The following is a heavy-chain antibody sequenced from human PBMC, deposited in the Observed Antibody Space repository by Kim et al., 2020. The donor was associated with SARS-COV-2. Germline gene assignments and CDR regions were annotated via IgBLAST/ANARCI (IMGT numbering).Heavy chain of an antibody. CDR1: GGSISSGTNY. D-gene: IGHD2-21*02. J-gene: IGHJ6*02. CDR2: IDFSGTT. V-gene: IGHV4-31*03. CDR3: ARVSLSDRGFSYYAVDV. Sequence: SETLSLTCTVSGGSISSGTNYWAWIRQFPGKGLEWIGHIDFSGTTFYNSTLKSRLTISVDISKNQFSLDLFSVTAADTAMCYCARVSLSDRGFSYYAVDVWGPGTTFTVSS.